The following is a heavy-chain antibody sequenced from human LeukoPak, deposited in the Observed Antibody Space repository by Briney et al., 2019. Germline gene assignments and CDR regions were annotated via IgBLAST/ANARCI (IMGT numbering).Heavy chain of an antibody. D-gene: IGHD6-13*01. CDR3: ARGGTGAAADDYYYYYMDV. J-gene: IGHJ6*03. CDR2: ISGSGGST. Sequence: GGSLRLSCAASGFTFSSYGMSWVRQAPGKGLEWVSAISGSGGSTYYADSVKGRFTISRDNSKNTLYLQMNSLRAEDTALYYCARGGTGAAADDYYYYYMDVWGKGTTVTVSS. CDR1: GFTFSSYG. V-gene: IGHV3-23*01.